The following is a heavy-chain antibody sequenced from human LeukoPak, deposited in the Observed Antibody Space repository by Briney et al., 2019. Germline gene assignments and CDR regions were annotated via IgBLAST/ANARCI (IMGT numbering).Heavy chain of an antibody. D-gene: IGHD6-19*01. CDR2: LDPEDVET. CDR3: ATSTLGRPLKIAVAAINY. V-gene: IGHV1-24*01. CDR1: VHTHPELS. J-gene: IGHJ4*02. Sequence: ASVKVSREVSVHTHPELSIHGVPQPPTKALEGMGGLDPEDVETTYAQNFQGRVTMTEDTSTDTAYMELSSLRSEDTAVYYCATSTLGRPLKIAVAAINYWGQGTLVTVSS.